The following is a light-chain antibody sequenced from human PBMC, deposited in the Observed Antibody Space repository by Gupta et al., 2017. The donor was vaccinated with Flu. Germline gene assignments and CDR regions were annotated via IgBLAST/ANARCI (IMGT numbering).Light chain of an antibody. V-gene: IGKV3-11*01. CDR1: QSVSRY. CDR2: DAS. CDR3: QQRSNCLFT. J-gene: IGKJ3*01. Sequence: EIVLTQSPATLSLSPGERATLSCRASQSVSRYLAWYQQKPGQAPRLLIYDASNRATGVPARFSGSGSGTEFTLTISSREPEDFAVYYCQQRSNCLFTFGHGTKVDIK.